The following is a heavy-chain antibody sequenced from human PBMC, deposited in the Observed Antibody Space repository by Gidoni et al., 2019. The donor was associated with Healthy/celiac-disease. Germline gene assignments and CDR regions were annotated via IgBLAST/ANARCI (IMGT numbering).Heavy chain of an antibody. CDR3: ARGRGGCSSTSCYTIGYYYYGMDV. Sequence: QVQLVQSGAEVKKPGSSVKVSCKASGGTFSSYAISWVRQAPGQGLEWMGGIIPIFGTANYAQKVQGRVTITADESTSTAYMELSSLRSEDTAVYYCARGRGGCSSTSCYTIGYYYYGMDVWGQGTTVTVSS. J-gene: IGHJ6*02. CDR1: GGTFSSYA. V-gene: IGHV1-69*01. CDR2: IIPIFGTA. D-gene: IGHD2-2*02.